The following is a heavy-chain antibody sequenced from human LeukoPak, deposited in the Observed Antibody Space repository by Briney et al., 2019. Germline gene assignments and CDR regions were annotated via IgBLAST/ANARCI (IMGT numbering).Heavy chain of an antibody. CDR2: INPNSGGT. CDR1: GYTFTSYY. D-gene: IGHD3-10*01. V-gene: IGHV1-2*06. J-gene: IGHJ4*02. Sequence: GASVKVSCKASGYTFTSYYMHWVRQAPGQGLEWMGRINPNSGGTNYAQKFQGRVTMTRDTSISTAYMELSRLRSDDTAVYYCARNGMVRGVILGYWGQGTLVTVSS. CDR3: ARNGMVRGVILGY.